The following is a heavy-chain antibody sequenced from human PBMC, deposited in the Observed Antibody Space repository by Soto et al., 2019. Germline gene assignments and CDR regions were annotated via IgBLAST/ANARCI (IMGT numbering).Heavy chain of an antibody. Sequence: EVQLVESGGGLVQPGGSLRLSCAASGFTFSNFWMHWVRQVPGKGLMWVSRINEDGRIINYADSVKGRFTISRDNARETLYLERNGLRAEETAIYYCTRDFGGGGAYWGQGALVTVSS. J-gene: IGHJ4*02. CDR3: TRDFGGGGAY. V-gene: IGHV3-74*01. D-gene: IGHD3-10*01. CDR1: GFTFSNFW. CDR2: INEDGRII.